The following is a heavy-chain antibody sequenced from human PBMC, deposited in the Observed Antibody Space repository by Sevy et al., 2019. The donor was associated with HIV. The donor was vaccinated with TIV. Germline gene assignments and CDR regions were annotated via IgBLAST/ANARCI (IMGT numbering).Heavy chain of an antibody. CDR2: ISGSGSST. V-gene: IGHV3-23*01. CDR1: GFTFSTYA. D-gene: IGHD2-2*01. J-gene: IGHJ6*02. CDR3: AKGDSTFYGMDV. Sequence: GGSLRLSCAASGFTFSTYAMTWVRQAPGGGLEWVSVISGSGSSTYYADSVKGRFTISRDKSKNTLYLQMNSLRAEDTAVYYCAKGDSTFYGMDVWGQGTTVTVSS.